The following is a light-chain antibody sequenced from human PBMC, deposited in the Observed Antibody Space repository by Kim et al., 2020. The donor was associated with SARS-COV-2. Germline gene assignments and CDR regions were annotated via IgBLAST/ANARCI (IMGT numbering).Light chain of an antibody. V-gene: IGKV3-20*01. J-gene: IGKJ5*01. CDR3: QQYGSSPIT. CDR1: QSVSASY. CDR2: VAS. Sequence: EIVLTQSPGPLSLSPGERATLSCRASQSVSASYLAWYQQKPGQAPRLLIYVASSSATGTPDRFSGSGSGTDFTLTISRLEPEDFAVYYCQQYGSSPITFGQGTRLEIK.